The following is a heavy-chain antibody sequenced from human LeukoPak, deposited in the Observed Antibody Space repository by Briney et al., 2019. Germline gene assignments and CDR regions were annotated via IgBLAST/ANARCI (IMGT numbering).Heavy chain of an antibody. V-gene: IGHV1-2*06. CDR2: INPNSGGT. J-gene: IGHJ4*02. CDR1: GYTFTGYY. CDR3: ALLSKLWFGELLDY. Sequence: ASVTVSFTASGYTFTGYYMHWVRQAPGQGLEWMGRINPNSGGTNYAQKFQGRVTMTRDTSISTAYMELSRLRSDDTAVYYCALLSKLWFGELLDYWGQGTLVTVSS. D-gene: IGHD3-10*01.